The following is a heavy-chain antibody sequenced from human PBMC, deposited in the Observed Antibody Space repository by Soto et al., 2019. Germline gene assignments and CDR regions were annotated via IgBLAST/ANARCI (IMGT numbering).Heavy chain of an antibody. CDR2: IYYSGST. CDR1: GGSISSGDYY. V-gene: IGHV4-30-4*01. J-gene: IGHJ5*02. CDR3: ARGRVTTGGFNWFDP. Sequence: PSETLSLTCTVSGGSISSGDYYWSWIRQPPGKGLEWIGYIYYSGSTYYNPSLKSRVTISVDTSKNQFSLKLSSVTAADTAVYYCARGRVTTGGFNWFDPWGQGTLVTVSS. D-gene: IGHD4-17*01.